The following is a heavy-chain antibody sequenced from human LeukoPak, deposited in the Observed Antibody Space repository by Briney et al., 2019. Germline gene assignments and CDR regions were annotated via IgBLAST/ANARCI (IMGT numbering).Heavy chain of an antibody. D-gene: IGHD2-15*01. CDR1: GFTFTNYA. J-gene: IGHJ4*02. CDR2: ISSNGGHK. Sequence: GGSLRLSCAASGFTFTNYAINWVRQAPGKGLEWVALISSNGGHKYYADSVKGRFTISRDNSKNTLYLQMNSLRAEDTAVYYCASGSKRWYSGYWGQGTLVTVSS. V-gene: IGHV3-30*04. CDR3: ASGSKRWYSGY.